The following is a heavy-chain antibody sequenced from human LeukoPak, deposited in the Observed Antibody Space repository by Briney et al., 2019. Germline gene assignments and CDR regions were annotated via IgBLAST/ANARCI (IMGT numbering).Heavy chain of an antibody. D-gene: IGHD3-16*02. J-gene: IGHJ6*02. Sequence: PGGSLRLSCAASGFTFSNFGMNWVSKAPGQGLEWVAVISYDGSNKYYADSVKGRFTISRDNSKNTLYLQMNSLRAEDTAVYYCAKASVYVYYGMDVWGQGATVTVSS. CDR1: GFTFSNFG. CDR2: ISYDGSNK. V-gene: IGHV3-30*18. CDR3: AKASVYVYYGMDV.